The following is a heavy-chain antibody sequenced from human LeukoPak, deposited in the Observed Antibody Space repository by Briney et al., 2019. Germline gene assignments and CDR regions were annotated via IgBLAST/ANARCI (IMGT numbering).Heavy chain of an antibody. D-gene: IGHD4-11*01. CDR2: NNPNSGGT. V-gene: IGHV1-2*02. Sequence: GASVKVSCKASGYTFTDYYIHWVRQAPGQGLEWIGWNNPNSGGTHYAQRFQGRVTMTRDTSISTAYMELSSLRNDDTAVYYCARGKTVDSIGHFDYWGQGTLVTVSS. J-gene: IGHJ4*02. CDR3: ARGKTVDSIGHFDY. CDR1: GYTFTDYY.